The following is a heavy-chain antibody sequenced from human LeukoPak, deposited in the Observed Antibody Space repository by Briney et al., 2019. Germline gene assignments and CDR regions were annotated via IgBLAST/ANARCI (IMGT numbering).Heavy chain of an antibody. D-gene: IGHD3-10*01. CDR2: ISRDGGST. J-gene: IGHJ4*02. Sequence: GGSLRLSCAASGFIFDDYAMHWVRQAPGRGLEWVSIISRDGGSTYYGDSVKGRFTISRDNSKNTLYLQMNSLRAEDTAVYYCARVYGSGSYSVYWGQGTLVTVSS. V-gene: IGHV3-43*02. CDR3: ARVYGSGSYSVY. CDR1: GFIFDDYA.